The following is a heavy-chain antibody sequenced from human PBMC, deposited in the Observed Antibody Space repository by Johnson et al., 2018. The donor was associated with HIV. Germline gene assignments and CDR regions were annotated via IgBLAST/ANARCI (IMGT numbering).Heavy chain of an antibody. Sequence: VQLVESGGGLIQPGGSLRLSCAASGFTFSRYWMHWVRQAPGKGLVWVSRINSEGTNKYYADSVKGRFTISRDNSKNTRPLQMNSLRAEDTAMYCGAKARSLLDYGGFDAFDIWGQGTLVIVSS. CDR3: AKARSLLDYGGFDAFDI. CDR1: GFTFSRYW. D-gene: IGHD4-23*01. V-gene: IGHV3-74*01. CDR2: INSEGTNK. J-gene: IGHJ3*02.